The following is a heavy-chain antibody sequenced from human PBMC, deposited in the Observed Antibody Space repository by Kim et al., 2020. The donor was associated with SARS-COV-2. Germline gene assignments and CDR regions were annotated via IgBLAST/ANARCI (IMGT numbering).Heavy chain of an antibody. Sequence: TNYHPSLKSRITISVDTSKNQFSLKLSSVTAADTAVYYCARVPNLYYFDYWGQGTLVTVSS. J-gene: IGHJ4*02. CDR2: T. V-gene: IGHV4-34*01. CDR3: ARVPNLYYFDY.